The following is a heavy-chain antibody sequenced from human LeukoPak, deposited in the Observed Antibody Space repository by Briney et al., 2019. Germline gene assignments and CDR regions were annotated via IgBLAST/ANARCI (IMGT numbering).Heavy chain of an antibody. V-gene: IGHV3-33*01. Sequence: GRSLRLSCAASGFTFSSYGMHWVRQAPGKGLEWVAVIWYDGSNKYYADSVKGRFTISSDNSKNTLYLQMNSLRAEDTAVYYCARDRSFGGSTFDIWGQGTMVTVSS. D-gene: IGHD3-16*01. CDR3: ARDRSFGGSTFDI. CDR1: GFTFSSYG. J-gene: IGHJ3*02. CDR2: IWYDGSNK.